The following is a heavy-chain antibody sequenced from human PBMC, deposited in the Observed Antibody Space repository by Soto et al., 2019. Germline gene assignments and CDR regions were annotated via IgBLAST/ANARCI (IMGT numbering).Heavy chain of an antibody. Sequence: QVQLVESGGGVVQPGRSLRLSCAASGFTFSSYAMHWVRQAPGKGLEWVAVISYDGSNKYYADSVKGRFTISRDNSKNTLYLQMNSLRAEDTAVYYCVRDKECSGGSCYSSFDYWGQGTLVTVSS. D-gene: IGHD2-15*01. CDR2: ISYDGSNK. CDR1: GFTFSSYA. J-gene: IGHJ4*02. V-gene: IGHV3-30-3*01. CDR3: VRDKECSGGSCYSSFDY.